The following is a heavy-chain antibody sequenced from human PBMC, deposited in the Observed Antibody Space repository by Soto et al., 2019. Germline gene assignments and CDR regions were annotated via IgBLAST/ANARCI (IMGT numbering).Heavy chain of an antibody. CDR2: ISSNSAYI. CDR3: TRDASRDSSARGWFDP. D-gene: IGHD6-13*01. J-gene: IGHJ5*02. V-gene: IGHV3-21*01. CDR1: GFTFRSFT. Sequence: GGSLRLSCAATGFTFRSFTMNWVRQAPGKGLEWVSTISSNSAYIYYTDALRGRFTISRDNAKNSLHLQMNSLRAEDTAVYYCTRDASRDSSARGWFDPWGPGTLVTVSS.